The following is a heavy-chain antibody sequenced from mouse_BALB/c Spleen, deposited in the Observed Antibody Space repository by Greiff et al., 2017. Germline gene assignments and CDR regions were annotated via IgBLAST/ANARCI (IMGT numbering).Heavy chain of an antibody. J-gene: IGHJ2*01. CDR2: ISSGGST. CDR3: AREGNYFDY. CDR1: GFTFSSYA. Sequence: EVQVVESGGGLVKPGGSLKLSCAASGFTFSSYAMSWVRQTPEKRLEWVASISSGGSTYYPDSVKGRFTISRDNARNILYLQTSSLRSEDTAMYYCAREGNYFDYWGQGTTLTVSS. V-gene: IGHV5-6-5*01.